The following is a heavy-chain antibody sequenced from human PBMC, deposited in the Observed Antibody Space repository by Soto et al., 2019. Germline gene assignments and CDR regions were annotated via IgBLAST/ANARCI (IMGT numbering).Heavy chain of an antibody. CDR2: IYASGSP. J-gene: IGHJ4*02. CDR3: ARGVGSSPPRY. Sequence: QVQLQESGPGHVKPSETLSLTCTISGGSISVYYWSWIRQSPGQALEWIGYIYASGSPYYNPSLRSRVLISADTSKNLVSLELTSATAADTAVYFCARGVGSSPPRYWGRGTLVTVSS. CDR1: GGSISVYY. V-gene: IGHV4-59*01. D-gene: IGHD1-26*01.